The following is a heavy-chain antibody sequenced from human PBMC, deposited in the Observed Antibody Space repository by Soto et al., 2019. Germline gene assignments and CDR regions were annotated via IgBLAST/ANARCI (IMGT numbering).Heavy chain of an antibody. CDR1: GFTFTNYW. D-gene: IGHD3-3*01. CDR3: ARDMGVFWSGYPEGGFDY. CDR2: IKQDGSEK. V-gene: IGHV3-7*01. Sequence: GGSLRLSCAASGFTFTNYWMSWVRQAPGKGLEWVANIKQDGSEKYYADSAKGRFIISRDNAKTSLYLQMNSLRAEDTAVYYCARDMGVFWSGYPEGGFDYWGQGTPVTVS. J-gene: IGHJ4*02.